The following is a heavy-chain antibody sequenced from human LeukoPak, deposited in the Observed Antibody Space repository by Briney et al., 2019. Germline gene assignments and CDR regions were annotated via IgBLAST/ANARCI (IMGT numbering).Heavy chain of an antibody. CDR1: GGSISSYY. J-gene: IGHJ6*02. V-gene: IGHV4-4*07. D-gene: IGHD3-10*01. CDR3: ARDALGGSGSYFYYYYYYGMDV. Sequence: PSETLSLTCTVSGGSISSYYWSWIRQPAGKGLEWIGRIYTSGSTNYNPSLKSRATMSVDTSKNQFSLKLSSVTAADTAVYYCARDALGGSGSYFYYYYYYGMDVWGQGTTVTVSS. CDR2: IYTSGST.